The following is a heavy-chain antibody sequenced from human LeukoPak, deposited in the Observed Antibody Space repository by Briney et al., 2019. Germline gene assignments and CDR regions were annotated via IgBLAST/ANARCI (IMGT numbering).Heavy chain of an antibody. CDR2: IIPIFGTA. J-gene: IGHJ6*03. CDR3: ASRGEESRQRDYYSYYLDV. D-gene: IGHD6-25*01. Sequence: SVKVSCKASGGSFTSYAICWVRQAPGPGLEWMGGIIPIFGTANYAQKFQGRVTITADESTSTAYMALSSLRSEDTPVYYCASRGEESRQRDYYSYYLDVLGKGTTVTVSS. CDR1: GGSFTSYA. V-gene: IGHV1-69*13.